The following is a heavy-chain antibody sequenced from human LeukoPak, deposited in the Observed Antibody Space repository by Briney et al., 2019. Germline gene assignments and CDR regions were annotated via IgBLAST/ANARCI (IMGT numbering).Heavy chain of an antibody. CDR3: AELGITMIGGV. CDR1: GFTFYTYS. V-gene: IGHV3-21*01. CDR2: ISSSGTYT. J-gene: IGHJ6*04. Sequence: PGGSLRLSCAASGFTFYTYSMNWVRQVPGKGLEWVSSISSSGTYTYYADSVKGRFTISRDNAKNSLYLQMNSLRAEDTAVYYCAELGITMIGGVWGKGTTVTISS. D-gene: IGHD3-10*02.